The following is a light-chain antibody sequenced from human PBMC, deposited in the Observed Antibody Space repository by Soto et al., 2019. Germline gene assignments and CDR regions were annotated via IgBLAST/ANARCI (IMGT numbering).Light chain of an antibody. CDR1: SSDVGGYNY. Sequence: QSALTQPSSVSGSPGQSITISCTGTSSDVGGYNYVSWYQLHPGKAPKLMIYDVSVRPSGVSNCFSGSKSGGTASLTISGLQAEDEADYFCSSYTSSSTLYVFGTGTKLTVL. V-gene: IGLV2-14*03. J-gene: IGLJ1*01. CDR2: DVS. CDR3: SSYTSSSTLYV.